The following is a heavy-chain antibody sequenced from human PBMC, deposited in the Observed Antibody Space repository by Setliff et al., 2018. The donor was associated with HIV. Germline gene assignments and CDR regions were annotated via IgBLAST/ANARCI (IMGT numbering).Heavy chain of an antibody. CDR1: GFIVSSTY. D-gene: IGHD1-1*01. V-gene: IGHV3-53*01. J-gene: IGHJ5*02. CDR2: IFTDGTT. Sequence: GGSLRLSCAASGFIVSSTYMSWVRQTPGKGLEWVSHIFTDGTTHYRDSVKGRFTIYRDDSKNTLYLQMNSLRAEDSAVYYCARVTDSVGNDIKYFDPWGQGTLVTVSS. CDR3: ARVTDSVGNDIKYFDP.